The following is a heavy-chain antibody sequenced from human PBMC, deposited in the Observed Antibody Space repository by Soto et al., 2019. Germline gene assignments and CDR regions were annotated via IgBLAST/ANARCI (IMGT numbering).Heavy chain of an antibody. D-gene: IGHD3-22*01. Sequence: QVTLKESGPVLVKPTETLTLTCTVSGFSLSNARMGVSWIRQPPGKALEWLAHILSNDEKSYSTSLKSRLTISKDSSKSQVVLTMTNMDPVDTATYYCARVRRYYYDSLGWFDPWGQGSLVTVSS. V-gene: IGHV2-26*01. CDR3: ARVRRYYYDSLGWFDP. CDR2: ILSNDEK. J-gene: IGHJ5*02. CDR1: GFSLSNARMG.